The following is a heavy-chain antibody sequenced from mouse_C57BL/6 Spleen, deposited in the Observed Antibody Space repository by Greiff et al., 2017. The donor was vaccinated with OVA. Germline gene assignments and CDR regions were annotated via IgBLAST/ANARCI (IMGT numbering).Heavy chain of an antibody. CDR3: ARYYYDYDGAMDY. CDR2: IYPGDGDT. V-gene: IGHV1-82*01. D-gene: IGHD2-4*01. CDR1: GYAFSSSW. J-gene: IGHJ4*01. Sequence: VQLQQSGPELVKPGASVKISCKASGYAFSSSWMNWVKQRPGQGLEWIGRIYPGDGDTNYNGKFKGKATLTADKSSSTAYMQLSSQTSDDSAVYFCARYYYDYDGAMDYWGQGTSVTVSS.